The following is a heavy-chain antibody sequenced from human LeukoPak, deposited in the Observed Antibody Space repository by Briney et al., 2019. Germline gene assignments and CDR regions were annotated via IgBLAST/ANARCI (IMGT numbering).Heavy chain of an antibody. V-gene: IGHV3-7*01. CDR2: IKQDGSEK. D-gene: IGHD3-9*01. CDR1: GFTFSSYS. CDR3: ARLDILTGYSMGGSVPYAFDI. Sequence: GSLRLSCAASGFTFSSYSMNWVRQAPGKGLEWVANIKQDGSEKYYVDSVKGRFTISRDNAKDSLYLQMNSLRAEDTAVYYCARLDILTGYSMGGSVPYAFDIWGQGTMVTVSS. J-gene: IGHJ3*02.